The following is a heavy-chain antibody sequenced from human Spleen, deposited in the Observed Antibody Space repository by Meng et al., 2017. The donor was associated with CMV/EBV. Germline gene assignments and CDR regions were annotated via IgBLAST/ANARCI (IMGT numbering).Heavy chain of an antibody. CDR1: VYTFTKYA. CDR2: INTNAGNP. CDR3: VRDLMAMNLGTWFDP. Sequence: SVYTFTKYAMNWVRQAPGQGLEWMGWINTNAGNPTYAQGFTGRFVFSSDTSVSTAYLQISSLKAEDTAVYYCVRDLMAMNLGTWFDPWGQGTLVTVSS. V-gene: IGHV7-4-1*02. J-gene: IGHJ5*02. D-gene: IGHD5-24*01.